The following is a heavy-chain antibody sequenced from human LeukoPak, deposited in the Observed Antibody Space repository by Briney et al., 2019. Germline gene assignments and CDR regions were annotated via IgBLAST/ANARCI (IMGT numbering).Heavy chain of an antibody. CDR2: MYHSGST. Sequence: SETLSLTCAVSRYSISSGYHWGWIRQAPGKGLEWIGFMYHSGSTYYDPSLKSRVTISVDTSKNQFSLKLRPVTAADTAVYYCARRIVSSSSGFDYWGQGTLVTVSS. CDR1: RYSISSGYH. J-gene: IGHJ4*02. V-gene: IGHV4-38-2*01. CDR3: ARRIVSSSSGFDY. D-gene: IGHD6-6*01.